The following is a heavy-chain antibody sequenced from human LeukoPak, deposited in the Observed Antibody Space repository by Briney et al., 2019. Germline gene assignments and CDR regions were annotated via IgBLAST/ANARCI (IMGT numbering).Heavy chain of an antibody. Sequence: PGGSLRLSCEASGFTFSSYWMHWVRQAPGKGLVWVSRINSDGSSTSYADSVKGRFTVSRDNAKNTLYLQMNSLRAEDTAVYYCTRLPTVVQGGDIWGQGTMVTVSS. D-gene: IGHD4-23*01. CDR2: INSDGSST. CDR1: GFTFSSYW. J-gene: IGHJ3*02. V-gene: IGHV3-74*01. CDR3: TRLPTVVQGGDI.